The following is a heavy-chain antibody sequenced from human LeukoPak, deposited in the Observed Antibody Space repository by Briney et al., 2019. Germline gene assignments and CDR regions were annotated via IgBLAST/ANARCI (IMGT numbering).Heavy chain of an antibody. D-gene: IGHD3-3*01. J-gene: IGHJ4*02. CDR3: ATGVGYDFWSGYLN. CDR1: GFTFSSYS. CDR2: ISSSSSYI. V-gene: IGHV3-21*01. Sequence: GGSLRLSCAASGFTFSSYSMNWVRQAPGKGLEWVSSISSSSSYIYYADSVKGRFTISRDNAKNSLYLQMNSLRAEDTAVYYCATGVGYDFWSGYLNWGQGTLVTVSS.